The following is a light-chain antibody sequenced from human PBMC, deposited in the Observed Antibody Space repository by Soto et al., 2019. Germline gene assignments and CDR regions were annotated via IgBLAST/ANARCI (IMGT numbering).Light chain of an antibody. CDR3: QHLNSYPRT. CDR2: AAS. V-gene: IGKV1-9*01. J-gene: IGKJ5*01. Sequence: QLTQSPSSLSASVGDRVTITCRASQGISSYLAWYQQKPGKAAKLLIYAASTLQSGVPSRFSGSGSGTDFTLTISSLQPEDFAPSYWQHLNSYPRTFGQGTRLDI. CDR1: QGISSY.